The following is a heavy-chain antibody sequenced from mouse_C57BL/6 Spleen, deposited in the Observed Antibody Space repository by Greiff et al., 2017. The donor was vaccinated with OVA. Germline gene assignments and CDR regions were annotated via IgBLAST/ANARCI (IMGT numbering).Heavy chain of an antibody. CDR3: TRGIDWEGD. V-gene: IGHV1-15*01. Sequence: VQLQQSGAELVRPGASVTLSCKASGYTFTDYEMHWVKQTPVHGLEWIGAIDPETGGTAYNQKFKGKAILTADKSSSTAYMELRSLTSEDSAVYYCTRGIDWEGDWGQGTTLTVSS. CDR1: GYTFTDYE. CDR2: IDPETGGT. J-gene: IGHJ2*01. D-gene: IGHD4-1*01.